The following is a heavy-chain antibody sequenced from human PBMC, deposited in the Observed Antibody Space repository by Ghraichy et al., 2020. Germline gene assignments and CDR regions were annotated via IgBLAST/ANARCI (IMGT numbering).Heavy chain of an antibody. Sequence: GESLNISCAASGFTFSSYAMSWVRQAPGKGLEWVSAISGSGGSTYYADSVKGRFTISRDNSKNTLYLQMNSLRAEDTAVYYCARSLYSSSWYSHDAFDIWGQGTMVTVSS. J-gene: IGHJ3*02. CDR3: ARSLYSSSWYSHDAFDI. D-gene: IGHD6-13*01. CDR1: GFTFSSYA. V-gene: IGHV3-23*01. CDR2: ISGSGGST.